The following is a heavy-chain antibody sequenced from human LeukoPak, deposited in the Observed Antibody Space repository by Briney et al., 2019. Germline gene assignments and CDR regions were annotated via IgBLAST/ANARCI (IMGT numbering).Heavy chain of an antibody. CDR1: GFTFSSYG. J-gene: IGHJ4*02. V-gene: IGHV3-30*18. CDR2: ISYDGSNK. Sequence: LTGGSLRLSCAASGFTFSSYGMHWVRQAPGKGLEWVAVISYDGSNKYYADSVKGRFTISRDNSKNTLYLQMNSLRAEDTAVYYCAKPLRGSSWFHYFDYWGQGTLVTVSS. D-gene: IGHD6-13*01. CDR3: AKPLRGSSWFHYFDY.